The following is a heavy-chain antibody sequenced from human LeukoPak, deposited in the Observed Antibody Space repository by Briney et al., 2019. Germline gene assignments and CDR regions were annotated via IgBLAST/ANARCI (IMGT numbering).Heavy chain of an antibody. J-gene: IGHJ4*02. V-gene: IGHV4-39*01. CDR2: IYYSGST. CDR3: ARQWRGDFDY. D-gene: IGHD3-10*01. CDR1: GGSISSSSYY. Sequence: PSETLSLTCTVSGGSISSSSYYWGWIRQPPGKGLKWIGSIYYSGSTYYNPSLKSRVTISVDTSKNQFSLKLSSVTAADTAVYYCARQWRGDFDYWGQGTLVTVSS.